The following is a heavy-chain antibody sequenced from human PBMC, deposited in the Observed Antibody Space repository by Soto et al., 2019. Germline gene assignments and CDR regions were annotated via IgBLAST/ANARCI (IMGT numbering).Heavy chain of an antibody. CDR1: GYTFTDYY. D-gene: IGHD3-22*01. Sequence: ASVKVSCKASGYTFTDYYIHWVRQAPGQGLEWMGWINPTGGGTNYAQKFRGRVSMTRDTSVSTAYLELSRLTSDDTAVYYCARSCSSRYYYYNYPLDVWGQGTTVTVSS. V-gene: IGHV1-2*02. J-gene: IGHJ6*02. CDR2: INPTGGGT. CDR3: ARSCSSRYYYYNYPLDV.